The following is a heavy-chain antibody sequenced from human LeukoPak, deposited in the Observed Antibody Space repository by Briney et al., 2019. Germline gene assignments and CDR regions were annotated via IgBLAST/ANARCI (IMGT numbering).Heavy chain of an antibody. CDR3: AKDRFLAAAYYFDY. D-gene: IGHD6-13*01. CDR2: IRYDGSKK. J-gene: IGHJ4*02. V-gene: IGHV3-30*02. CDR1: GFTFSSYG. Sequence: GGSLRLSCAASGFTFSSYGMHWVRQAPGKGLEWVTFIRYDGSKKYYADSVKGRFTISRDNSKNTLYLQMNSLRAEDTAVYYCAKDRFLAAAYYFDYWGQGTLVTVSS.